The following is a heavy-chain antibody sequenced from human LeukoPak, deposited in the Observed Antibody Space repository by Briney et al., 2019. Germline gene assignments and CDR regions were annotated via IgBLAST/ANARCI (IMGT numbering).Heavy chain of an antibody. CDR1: GGSISSYY. CDR3: ARRESRGYSYFDP. J-gene: IGHJ5*02. Sequence: SETLSLTCTVSGGSISSYYWSWIRQPPGKGLERIGYIYYSGSTNYNPSLKSRVTISVDTSKNQFSLKLSSVTAADTAVYYCARRESRGYSYFDPWGQGTLVTVSS. CDR2: IYYSGST. D-gene: IGHD5-18*01. V-gene: IGHV4-59*01.